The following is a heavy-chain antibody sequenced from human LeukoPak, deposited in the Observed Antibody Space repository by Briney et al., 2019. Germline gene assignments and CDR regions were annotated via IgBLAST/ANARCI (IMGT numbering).Heavy chain of an antibody. V-gene: IGHV1-8*01. D-gene: IGHD4-23*01. CDR3: ARIPAPSDDYGCKERPTWFDP. J-gene: IGHJ5*02. CDR1: GYTFTSYD. Sequence: ASVKVSCKASGYTFTSYDINWVRQATGQGLEWMGWMNPNSGNTGYAQKFQGRVTMTRDTSISTAYMELSSLRSEDTAVYYCARIPAPSDDYGCKERPTWFDPWGQGTLVTVSS. CDR2: MNPNSGNT.